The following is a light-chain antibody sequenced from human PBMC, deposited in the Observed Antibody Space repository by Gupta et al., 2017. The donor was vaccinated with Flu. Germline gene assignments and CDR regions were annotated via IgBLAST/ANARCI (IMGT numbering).Light chain of an antibody. J-gene: IGLJ3*02. V-gene: IGLV2-14*01. CDR1: SSDVGRYNY. Sequence: QSALTQPASVSGSPGQSTTISCTGTSSDVGRYNYVSWFQQYPGKAPKLMIYEVSNWPSGVSNRFSGSKSGNTASLTISGLQAEDEADYYCSSFTSSLTWVFGGGTKLTVL. CDR2: EVS. CDR3: SSFTSSLTWV.